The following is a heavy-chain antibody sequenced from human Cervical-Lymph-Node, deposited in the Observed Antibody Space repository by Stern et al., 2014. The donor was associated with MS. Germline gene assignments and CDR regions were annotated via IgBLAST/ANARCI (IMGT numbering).Heavy chain of an antibody. CDR1: GFTFSDAW. CDR3: ATDKQLVSIDY. CDR2: IKSKLYGGTA. J-gene: IGHJ4*02. D-gene: IGHD6-6*01. V-gene: IGHV3-15*01. Sequence: EVQLVESGGGLVKPGGSLRLSCVASGFTFSDAWMTWVRQAPGKGLEWVGRIKSKLYGGTADYAAPVKGRFTISRDDSENTLYLQMNSLKIEDTAVYYCATDKQLVSIDYWGQGSLVTVSS.